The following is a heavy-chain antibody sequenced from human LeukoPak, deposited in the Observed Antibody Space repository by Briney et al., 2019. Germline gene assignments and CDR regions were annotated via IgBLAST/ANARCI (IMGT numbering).Heavy chain of an antibody. Sequence: TGGSLRLSCAASGFTFSSYAMSWVRQAPGKGLEWVSAISGSGGSTYYADSVKGRFTISRDNSKNTLYLQMNSLRAEDTAVYYCAKDVARGYSYGYARGLYYFDYWGQGTLVTVSS. J-gene: IGHJ4*02. D-gene: IGHD5-18*01. CDR2: ISGSGGST. CDR3: AKDVARGYSYGYARGLYYFDY. V-gene: IGHV3-23*01. CDR1: GFTFSSYA.